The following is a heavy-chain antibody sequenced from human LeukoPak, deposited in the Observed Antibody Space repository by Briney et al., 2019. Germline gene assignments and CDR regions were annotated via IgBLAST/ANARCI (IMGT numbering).Heavy chain of an antibody. V-gene: IGHV3-9*01. CDR1: GFTFDDYA. CDR2: ISWNSDSI. CDR3: AKDKSDYDYGVIDY. J-gene: IGHJ4*02. Sequence: GGSLRLSCAASGFTFDDYAMHWVRQAPGKGLEWVSGISWNSDSIAYADSVKGRFTISRDNAKNSLYLQMNSLRTEDTAFYFCAKDKSDYDYGVIDYWGQGTLVTVSS. D-gene: IGHD5-12*01.